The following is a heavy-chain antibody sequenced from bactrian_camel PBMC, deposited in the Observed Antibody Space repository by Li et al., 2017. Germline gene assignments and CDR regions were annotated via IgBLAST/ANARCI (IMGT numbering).Heavy chain of an antibody. CDR3: LKRDRDCLERYCWFGN. CDR2: SVSGGVT. CDR1: GYTNRRYC. Sequence: QLVESGGGSVQPGGSLRLACAASGYTNRRYCMGWFRQAPGKEREGVATSVSGGVTNYTDSVKGRFTISRDNAKNTLYLQLNSLKTEDTAMYYCLKRDRDCLERYCWFGNWGQGTQVTVS. V-gene: IGHV3S53*01. D-gene: IGHD3*01. J-gene: IGHJ6*01.